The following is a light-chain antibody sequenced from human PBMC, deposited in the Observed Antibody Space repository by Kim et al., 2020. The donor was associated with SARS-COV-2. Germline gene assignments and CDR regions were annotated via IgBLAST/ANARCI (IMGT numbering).Light chain of an antibody. CDR2: GAS. Sequence: SLSPGERATLSCRASQSVSSSYLAWYQQKPGQAPRLLIYGASSRATGIPDRFSGSGSGTDFTLTISRLEPEDFAVYYCQQYGSSPWTFGQGTKV. CDR1: QSVSSSY. CDR3: QQYGSSPWT. J-gene: IGKJ1*01. V-gene: IGKV3-20*01.